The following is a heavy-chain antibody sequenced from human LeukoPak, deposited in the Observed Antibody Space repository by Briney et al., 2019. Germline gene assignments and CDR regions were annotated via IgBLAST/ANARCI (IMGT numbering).Heavy chain of an antibody. CDR1: GFTFSSHG. Sequence: GGSLRLSCAASGFTFSSHGINWVRQAPGKGLEWVSGISPSGSISYYADSVKGRFTISRDNSKNTVSLQMNSLRAEDTALYYCAKAPVTTCSGAYCYPFDYWSQGTLVTVSS. J-gene: IGHJ4*02. D-gene: IGHD2-15*01. V-gene: IGHV3-23*01. CDR2: ISPSGSIS. CDR3: AKAPVTTCSGAYCYPFDY.